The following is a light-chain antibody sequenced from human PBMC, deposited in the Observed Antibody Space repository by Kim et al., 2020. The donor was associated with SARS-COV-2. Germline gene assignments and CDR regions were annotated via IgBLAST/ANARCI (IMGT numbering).Light chain of an antibody. CDR2: AAS. V-gene: IGKV1-39*01. J-gene: IGKJ2*01. CDR1: QSISNY. CDR3: QQSYRTPYT. Sequence: SASVGDRVTITCRASQSISNYLNWYQQKPGKAPKLLIYAASSLQSGVPSRFSGSGSGADFTLTINSLQPEDYATYSCQQSYRTPYTFGQGTQAGD.